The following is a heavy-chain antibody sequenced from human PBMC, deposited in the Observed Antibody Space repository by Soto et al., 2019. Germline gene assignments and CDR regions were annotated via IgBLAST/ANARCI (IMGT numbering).Heavy chain of an antibody. Sequence: GGSLRLSCAASGFTFSSYSMNWVRQAPGKGLEWVSSISSSSSYIYYADSVKGRFTISRDNAKNSLYLQMNSLRAEDTAVYYCARDHQVRFGVVDRSIDYWGQGTLVTVSS. CDR3: ARDHQVRFGVVDRSIDY. D-gene: IGHD3-3*01. J-gene: IGHJ4*02. CDR1: GFTFSSYS. V-gene: IGHV3-21*01. CDR2: ISSSSSYI.